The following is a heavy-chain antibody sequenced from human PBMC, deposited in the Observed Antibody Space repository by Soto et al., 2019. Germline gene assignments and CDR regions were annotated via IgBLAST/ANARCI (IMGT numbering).Heavy chain of an antibody. V-gene: IGHV4-31*03. CDR3: ARKRQIRRTFDI. J-gene: IGHJ3*02. CDR2: ISYSRST. D-gene: IGHD3-16*01. Sequence: QVQLQESGPGLVKPSQTLSLTCTVSGVSSSSGGYYWSWIRQHPGKGLEWIGYISYSRSTYYNPSLKSRVTISVDTSKNQFSLKLSSVTAADTAVYDCARKRQIRRTFDIWGQGTMVTVSS. CDR1: GVSSSSGGYY.